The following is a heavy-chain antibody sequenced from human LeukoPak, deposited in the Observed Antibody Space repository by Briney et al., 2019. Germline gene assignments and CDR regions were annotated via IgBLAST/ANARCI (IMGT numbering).Heavy chain of an antibody. D-gene: IGHD7-27*01. V-gene: IGHV3-23*01. Sequence: GGSLRLSCAASGFSFSNYAINWVRQAPGKGLEWVSGVRVGGETHYADSVKGRFIIPRDNSENTLYLQMSGLRAEDTAVYHCAKGTGDTGYYFDYWGQGTLVTVSS. CDR2: VRVGGET. CDR1: GFSFSNYA. CDR3: AKGTGDTGYYFDY. J-gene: IGHJ4*02.